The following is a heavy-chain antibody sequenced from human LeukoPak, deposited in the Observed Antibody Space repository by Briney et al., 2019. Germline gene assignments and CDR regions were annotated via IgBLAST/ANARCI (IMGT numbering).Heavy chain of an antibody. CDR2: YSGDST. CDR1: GFTVSSNY. Sequence: GGSLRLSCAASGFTVSSNYMSWVRQAPGKGLEWVSIYSGDSTYYADSVKGRFTISRDNSRNTLYLQMNSPRAEDTAVYYCAREGSDGFDYWGQGTLVTVSS. D-gene: IGHD2-21*01. V-gene: IGHV3-66*01. J-gene: IGHJ4*02. CDR3: AREGSDGFDY.